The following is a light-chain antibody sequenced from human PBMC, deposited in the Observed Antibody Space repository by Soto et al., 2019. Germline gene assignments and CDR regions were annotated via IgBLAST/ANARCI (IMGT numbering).Light chain of an antibody. CDR1: QSISSW. CDR2: KAS. V-gene: IGKV1-5*03. CDR3: QQYNSYSWT. Sequence: DMQMTQSPSSLSASVGDSVTITCRASQSISSWLAWYQQKPGKAPKLLIYKASSLESGVPSRFSGSGSGTEFTLNISSLQPDDFATYYCQQYNSYSWTFGQGTKVDIK. J-gene: IGKJ1*01.